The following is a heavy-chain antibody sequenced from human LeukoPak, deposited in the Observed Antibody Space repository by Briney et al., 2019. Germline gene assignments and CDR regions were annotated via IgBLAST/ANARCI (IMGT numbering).Heavy chain of an antibody. Sequence: GGSLRLSCAASGFTLSNYDMNWVRQAPGKGLAWVASITSAGGYTYYADSVKGRFTISRDNALNSLFLQMNSLRAEDTAVYFCATSGGFVLPNAITGNWYMDVWGRGTSVTVSS. V-gene: IGHV3-21*01. J-gene: IGHJ6*03. CDR1: GFTLSNYD. D-gene: IGHD2-2*01. CDR2: ITSAGGYT. CDR3: ATSGGFVLPNAITGNWYMDV.